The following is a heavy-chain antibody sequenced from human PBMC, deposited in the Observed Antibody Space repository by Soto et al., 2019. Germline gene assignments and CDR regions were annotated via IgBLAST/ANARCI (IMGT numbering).Heavy chain of an antibody. CDR1: GYTFTSYY. CDR2: INPSGGST. J-gene: IGHJ4*02. D-gene: IGHD3-3*02. CDR3: ARSPHFWSGKGYIDY. V-gene: IGHV1-46*03. Sequence: GASVKVSCKASGYTFTSYYMHWVRQAPGQGLEWMGIINPSGGSTSYAQRFQGRVTMTRDTSTSTVYMELSSLRSEDTAVYYCARSPHFWSGKGYIDYWGQGTLVTVSS.